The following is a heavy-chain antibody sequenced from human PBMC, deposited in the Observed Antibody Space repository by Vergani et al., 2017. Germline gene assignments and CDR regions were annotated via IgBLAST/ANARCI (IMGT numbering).Heavy chain of an antibody. CDR1: GFTFSSYG. J-gene: IGHJ4*02. V-gene: IGHV3-33*01. Sequence: QVQLVESGGGVVQPGRSLRLSCAASGFTFSSYGMHWVRQAPGRGLEWVSMTWYEGNNNYYADSVKGRFTISKDISKNTLYLQMNSLRGDDTAVYYCARETRDTPSSLDYWVQGTLVTVSS. CDR3: ARETRDTPSSLDY. D-gene: IGHD5-24*01. CDR2: TWYEGNNN.